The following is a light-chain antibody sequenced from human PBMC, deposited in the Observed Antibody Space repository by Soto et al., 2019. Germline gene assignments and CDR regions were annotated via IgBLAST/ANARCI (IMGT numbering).Light chain of an antibody. CDR2: GAS. V-gene: IGKV3-20*01. J-gene: IGKJ1*01. CDR3: QQYGGSPRT. Sequence: EIVLTQSPATLSLSPGERATLSCRASQSDSSYLAWYQQKPGQAPRLLIYGASSRATGIPDRFSGSGSGTDFILTISRLEPEDFAVYYCQQYGGSPRTFGQGTKVDIK. CDR1: QSDSSY.